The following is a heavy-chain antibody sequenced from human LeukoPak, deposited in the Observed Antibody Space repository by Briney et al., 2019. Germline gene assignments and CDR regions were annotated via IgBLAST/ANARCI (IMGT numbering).Heavy chain of an antibody. CDR3: ARCGIIAAADISWAFDI. Sequence: PGGSLRLSCAASGFTFSNYSMNWVRQAPGKGLEWVSSISSSSSYIYYADSVKGRFTISRDNAKNSLYLQMNSLRAEDTALYYCARCGIIAAADISWAFDIWGQGTMVTVSS. D-gene: IGHD6-13*01. CDR2: ISSSSSYI. CDR1: GFTFSNYS. J-gene: IGHJ3*02. V-gene: IGHV3-21*04.